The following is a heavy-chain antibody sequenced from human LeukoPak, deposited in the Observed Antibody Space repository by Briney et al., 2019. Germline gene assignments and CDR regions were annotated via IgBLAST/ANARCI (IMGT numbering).Heavy chain of an antibody. CDR1: GGSFSGYY. CDR2: INHSGST. CDR3: ARGLGGTYGDYALDY. Sequence: PSETLSLTCAVYGGSFSGYYWSWIRQPPGKGLEWIGEINHSGSTNYNPSLKSRVTISVDTSKNQFSLKLSSVTAADTAVYYCARGLGGTYGDYALDYWGQGNPGHRLL. V-gene: IGHV4-34*01. D-gene: IGHD4-17*01. J-gene: IGHJ4*01.